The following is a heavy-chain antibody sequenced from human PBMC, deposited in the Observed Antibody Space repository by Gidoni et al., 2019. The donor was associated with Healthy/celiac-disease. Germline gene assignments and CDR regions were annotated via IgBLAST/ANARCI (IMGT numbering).Heavy chain of an antibody. J-gene: IGHJ4*02. V-gene: IGHV3-23*01. CDR3: ALPYNWNPTSRFDY. D-gene: IGHD1-20*01. Sequence: EVQRLESGGGLVQPGGSLRTACAASGFTLSSSAISWVRQAAGKGLGWVSAISGSGGSPYYADSVKGRFTISRDNSKNPLYLQMNSLRAEDTAVYYCALPYNWNPTSRFDYWGQGTLVTVSS. CDR1: GFTLSSSA. CDR2: ISGSGGSP.